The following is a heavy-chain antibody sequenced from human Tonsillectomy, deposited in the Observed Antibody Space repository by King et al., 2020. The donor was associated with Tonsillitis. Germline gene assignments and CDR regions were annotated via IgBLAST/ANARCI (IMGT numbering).Heavy chain of an antibody. CDR1: GFTFSSYA. CDR3: AKVAGQQLGGFTGFDY. Sequence: VQLVESGGGLVQPGGSLRLSCAASGFTFSSYAMSWVRQAPGKGLEWVSTFGGNSGSTYYADSVKGRFTISRDNSKNNLYLQMDSLRAEETALYYCAKVAGQQLGGFTGFDYWGQGTLVTVSS. D-gene: IGHD6-13*01. J-gene: IGHJ4*02. V-gene: IGHV3-23*04. CDR2: FGGNSGST.